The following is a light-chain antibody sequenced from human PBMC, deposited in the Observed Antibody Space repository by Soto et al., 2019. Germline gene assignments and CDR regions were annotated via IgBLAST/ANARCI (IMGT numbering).Light chain of an antibody. V-gene: IGLV2-23*02. CDR1: SSDVGGYDL. CDR2: EDT. CDR3: CSYAGSRTVV. J-gene: IGLJ3*02. Sequence: QSVLTQPASVSGSPGQSITISCTGTSSDVGGYDLVSWYQQHPGKAPKLMIYEDTERPSGVSNRFSGSKSGNTASLTISRLQAEDEAHYYCCSYAGSRTVVFGGGTKLTVL.